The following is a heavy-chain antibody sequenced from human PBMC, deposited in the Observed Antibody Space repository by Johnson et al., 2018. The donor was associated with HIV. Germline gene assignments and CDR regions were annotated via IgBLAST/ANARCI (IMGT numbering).Heavy chain of an antibody. CDR3: ARTSLEWLLFAFDI. CDR2: IKSKTDGGTT. V-gene: IGHV3-15*01. CDR1: GFTFSNAW. Sequence: VQLVESGGGLVKPGGSLRLSCAASGFTFSNAWMSWVRQAPGKGLEWVGRIKSKTDGGTTDYAAPVKGRFTISRDDSKNTLYLQMNSLRAEDTAVYYCARTSLEWLLFAFDIWGQGTMVTVS. D-gene: IGHD3-3*01. J-gene: IGHJ3*02.